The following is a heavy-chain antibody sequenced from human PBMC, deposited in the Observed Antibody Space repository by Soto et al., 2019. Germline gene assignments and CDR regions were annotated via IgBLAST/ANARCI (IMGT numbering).Heavy chain of an antibody. V-gene: IGHV4-59*02. Sequence: SETLSRTCTVSGGSVSSYYCTWIRQPPGKGLEWIGYIYYSESTNYNPSLKSRVTISLDTSKNQFSLKLRSVTAADTAVYYCARARDFGAARYYYDLDVWGQGTTVTVSS. J-gene: IGHJ6*02. D-gene: IGHD2-21*01. CDR1: GGSVSSYY. CDR2: IYYSEST. CDR3: ARARDFGAARYYYDLDV.